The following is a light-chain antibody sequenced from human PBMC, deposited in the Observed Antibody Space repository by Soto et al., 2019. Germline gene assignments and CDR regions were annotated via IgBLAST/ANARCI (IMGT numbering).Light chain of an antibody. CDR2: GVS. CDR1: SGDVGNYNY. J-gene: IGLJ1*01. Sequence: QSALTQPASVSGSPGQSITISCTGTSGDVGNYNYVSWYQHHPGKAPKLVIFGVSDRPSGISYRFSGFKSDNTASLTISGLQPEYEADYYCSSYTSSNTFVFGSGTQLTVL. CDR3: SSYTSSNTFV. V-gene: IGLV2-14*01.